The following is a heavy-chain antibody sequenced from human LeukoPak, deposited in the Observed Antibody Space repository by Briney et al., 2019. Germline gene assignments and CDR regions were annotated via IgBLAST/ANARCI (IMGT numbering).Heavy chain of an antibody. CDR3: AREDSSGWVYFDY. Sequence: ASVKVSCKASGYTFTDYYMHWVRQAPGQGLEWMGWINPDSGDTNFAHKFQGRVTMTRDTSINTAHMEQSRLRSDDTAVYYCAREDSSGWVYFDYWGQGTLVTVSS. J-gene: IGHJ4*02. D-gene: IGHD6-19*01. V-gene: IGHV1-2*07. CDR1: GYTFTDYY. CDR2: INPDSGDT.